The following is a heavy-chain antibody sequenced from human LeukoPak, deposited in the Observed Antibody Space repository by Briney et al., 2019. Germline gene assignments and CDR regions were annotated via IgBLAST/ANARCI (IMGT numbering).Heavy chain of an antibody. CDR2: IYYSGST. Sequence: SETLSLTCTVSGGSISSYYWSWIRQPPGKGLEWIGYIYYSGSTNYNPSLKSRVTMSVDTSKNQFSLKLSSVTAADTAVYYCARALTGTRYWYFDLWGRGTLVTVSS. D-gene: IGHD1-20*01. J-gene: IGHJ2*01. V-gene: IGHV4-59*12. CDR3: ARALTGTRYWYFDL. CDR1: GGSISSYY.